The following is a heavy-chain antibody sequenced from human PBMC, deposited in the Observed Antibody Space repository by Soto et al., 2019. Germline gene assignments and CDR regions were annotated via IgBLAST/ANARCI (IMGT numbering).Heavy chain of an antibody. CDR3: ESHEPRHGDVDY. Sequence: QVQLQESGPGLVKPSATLSLTCTVAGGSISSYYWSWIRQPPVKGLEWIGYTYYSGSTTYNPSLKCRVTNSVHTSKNQFSLQLSFVTDADTVVYFCESHEPRHGDVDYWGQGTLVTVSS. CDR1: GGSISSYY. V-gene: IGHV4-59*08. J-gene: IGHJ4*02. D-gene: IGHD4-17*01. CDR2: TYYSGST.